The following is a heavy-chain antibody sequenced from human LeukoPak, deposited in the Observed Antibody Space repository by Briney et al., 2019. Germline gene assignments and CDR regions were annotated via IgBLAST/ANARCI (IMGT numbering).Heavy chain of an antibody. Sequence: GGSLRLSCAASGFTFNNNAMTWVRQAPGKGLEWVSSISASGSITYHTDSVKGRFTISRDNSKNTLFLQMNSLRAEDTAVYYCARVSGWLDYWGQGTLVTVSS. J-gene: IGHJ4*02. CDR2: ISASGSIT. CDR1: GFTFNNNA. D-gene: IGHD6-19*01. V-gene: IGHV3-23*01. CDR3: ARVSGWLDY.